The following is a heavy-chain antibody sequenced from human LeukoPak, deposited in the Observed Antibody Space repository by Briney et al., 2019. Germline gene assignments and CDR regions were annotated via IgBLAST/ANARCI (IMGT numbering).Heavy chain of an antibody. D-gene: IGHD6-13*01. Sequence: SETLSLTCTVSGGSISSYYWSCIRQPPGKGLEWIGYIYYSGSTNYNPSLRSRVTIPVDTSKNQFSLKLSSVTAADTAVYYCARSPYSSSWYTFDYWGQGTLVTVSS. CDR2: IYYSGST. V-gene: IGHV4-59*01. CDR1: GGSISSYY. CDR3: ARSPYSSSWYTFDY. J-gene: IGHJ4*02.